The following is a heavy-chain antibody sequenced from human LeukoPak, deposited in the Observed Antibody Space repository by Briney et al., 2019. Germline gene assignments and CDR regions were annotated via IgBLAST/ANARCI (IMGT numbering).Heavy chain of an antibody. Sequence: GGTLRLSCAASGFTFSSYGMSWVRQAPGKGLEWVSAISGSGGSTYYADSVKGRFTISRDNSKNTLYLQMNSLRAEDTAVYYCAKDPYSHITRPGVVARDYWGQGTLVTVSS. CDR2: ISGSGGST. J-gene: IGHJ4*02. V-gene: IGHV3-23*01. D-gene: IGHD3-3*01. CDR1: GFTFSSYG. CDR3: AKDPYSHITRPGVVARDY.